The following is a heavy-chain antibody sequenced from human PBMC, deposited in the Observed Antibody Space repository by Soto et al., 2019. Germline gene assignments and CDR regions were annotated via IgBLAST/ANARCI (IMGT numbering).Heavy chain of an antibody. D-gene: IGHD2-15*01. CDR2: IIPIFGTA. CDR1: GGTFSSYA. V-gene: IGHV1-69*13. CDR3: ARAPDDCSGGSCQYCFYY. J-gene: IGHJ4*02. Sequence: GASVKVSCKASGGTFSSYAISWVRQAPGQGLEWMGGIIPIFGTANYAQKFQGRVTITADESTSTAYMELSSLRSEDTAVYYCARAPDDCSGGSCQYCFYYWGQGTLCTVSS.